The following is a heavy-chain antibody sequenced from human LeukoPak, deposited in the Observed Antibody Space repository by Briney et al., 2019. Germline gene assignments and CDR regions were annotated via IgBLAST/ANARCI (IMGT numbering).Heavy chain of an antibody. CDR2: IYYSGST. J-gene: IGHJ6*03. Sequence: SETLSLTCTVSGGSIISSSYYWGWIRQPPGKGLEWIGSIYYSGSTYYNPSLKSRVTISVDTSKNQFSLKLSSVTAADTAVYYCARVLYPSYYYYYYMDVWGKGTTVTVSS. CDR1: GGSIISSSYY. V-gene: IGHV4-39*07. D-gene: IGHD3-16*01. CDR3: ARVLYPSYYYYYYMDV.